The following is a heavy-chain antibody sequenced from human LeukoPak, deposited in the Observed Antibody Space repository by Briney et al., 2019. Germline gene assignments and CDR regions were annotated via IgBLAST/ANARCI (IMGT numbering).Heavy chain of an antibody. J-gene: IGHJ4*02. CDR1: GGSISSYY. CDR2: IYYSGST. V-gene: IGHV4-59*01. Sequence: PSETLSLTCTVSGGSISSYYWSWIRQPPGKGLEWIGYIYYSGSTNYNPSLKSRVTISVDTSKNQFSLKLSSVTAAETAVYYCARASRHFDYWGQGTLVTVSS. CDR3: ARASRHFDY.